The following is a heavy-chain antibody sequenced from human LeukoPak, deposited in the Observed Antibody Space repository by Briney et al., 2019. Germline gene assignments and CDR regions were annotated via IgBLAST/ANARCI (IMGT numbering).Heavy chain of an antibody. D-gene: IGHD3-16*02. J-gene: IGHJ4*02. CDR3: ARSYYDYVWGSYRQGYYFDY. CDR2: IYYSGST. V-gene: IGHV4-30-4*01. Sequence: SETLSLTCTVSGGSISSGDYYWSWIRQPPGKGLEWIGYIYYSGSTYYNPSLKSRVTISVDTSKNQFSLKLSSVTAADTAVYYCARSYYDYVWGSYRQGYYFDYWGQGTLVTVSS. CDR1: GGSISSGDYY.